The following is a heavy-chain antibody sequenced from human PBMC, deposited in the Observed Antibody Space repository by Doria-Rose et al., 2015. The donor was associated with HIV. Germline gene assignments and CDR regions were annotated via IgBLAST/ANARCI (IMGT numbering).Heavy chain of an antibody. J-gene: IGHJ4*02. CDR1: GVSLSSPGMG. V-gene: IGHV2-26*01. CDR2: IFSNDAR. CDR3: ARIKSSRWYHKYYFDF. D-gene: IGHD6-13*01. Sequence: SGPVLVKPTETLTLTCTVSGVSLSSPGMGVSWIRQPPGKALEWLANIFSNDARSYKTSLKSRITISRGTSRSQVVLTMTDMDPVDTATYYCARIKSSRWYHKYYFDFWGQGTLVIVSA.